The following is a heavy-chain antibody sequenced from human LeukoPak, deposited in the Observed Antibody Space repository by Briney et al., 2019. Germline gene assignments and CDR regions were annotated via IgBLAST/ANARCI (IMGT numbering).Heavy chain of an antibody. CDR2: INWNGGST. CDR3: ARDLGRRGSSWTYNWFDP. J-gene: IGHJ5*02. D-gene: IGHD6-13*01. Sequence: GGSLRLSCAASGFTFDDYGMSWVRQAPGKGLEWVSGINWNGGSTGYADSVKGRFTISRDNAKNSLYLQMNSLRAEDTALYYCARDLGRRGSSWTYNWFDPWGQGTLVTVSS. CDR1: GFTFDDYG. V-gene: IGHV3-20*04.